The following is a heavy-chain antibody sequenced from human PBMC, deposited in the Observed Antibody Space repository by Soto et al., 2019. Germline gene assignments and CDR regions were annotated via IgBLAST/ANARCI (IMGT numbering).Heavy chain of an antibody. J-gene: IGHJ3*02. V-gene: IGHV3-33*01. D-gene: IGHD3-22*01. CDR3: ARVLNSSGYPHDAFDI. CDR1: GFTFSSYG. Sequence: PGGSLRLSCAASGFTFSSYGMHWVRQAPGKGLEWVAVIWYDGSNKYYADSVKGRFTISRDNSKNTLYLQMNSLRAEDTAVYYCARVLNSSGYPHDAFDIWGQGTMVTVSS. CDR2: IWYDGSNK.